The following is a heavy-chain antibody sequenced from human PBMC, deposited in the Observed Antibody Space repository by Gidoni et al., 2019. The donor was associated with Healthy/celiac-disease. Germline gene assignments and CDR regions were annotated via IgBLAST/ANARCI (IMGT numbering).Heavy chain of an antibody. J-gene: IGHJ5*02. CDR3: ARVNGVAAAGTGWFDP. CDR2: IKQDGSEK. D-gene: IGHD6-13*01. Sequence: EVQLVESGGGLVLPGGSLRLSCAASGFPFSSYWMSWVRQAPGKGLEWVANIKQDGSEKYYVDSVKGRFTISRDNAKNSLYLQMNSLRAEDTAVYYCARVNGVAAAGTGWFDPWGQGTLVTVSS. CDR1: GFPFSSYW. V-gene: IGHV3-7*01.